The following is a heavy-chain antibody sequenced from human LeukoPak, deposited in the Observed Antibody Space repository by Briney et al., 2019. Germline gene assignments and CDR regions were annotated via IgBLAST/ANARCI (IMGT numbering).Heavy chain of an antibody. Sequence: ASVKVSCKASGYTFTGYYMHWVRQAPGQGLEWMGWISGGNGNTDYPQTLQDRFTMTTDTSTNTVYMELRNLRSDDTAVYYCARDLPLGSMGGSAFDLWGQGTLVIVSS. D-gene: IGHD2-15*01. J-gene: IGHJ4*02. CDR1: GYTFTGYY. V-gene: IGHV1-18*04. CDR2: ISGGNGNT. CDR3: ARDLPLGSMGGSAFDL.